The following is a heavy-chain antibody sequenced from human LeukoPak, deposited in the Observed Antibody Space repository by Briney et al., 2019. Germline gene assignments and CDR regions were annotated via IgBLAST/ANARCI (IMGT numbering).Heavy chain of an antibody. CDR1: GFTFSSYA. D-gene: IGHD3-22*01. J-gene: IGHJ4*02. CDR2: ISYDGSKK. Sequence: GRSLRLSCAASGFTFSSYAMHWVRQAPGKGLEWVAVISYDGSKKYYADSVKGRFTISRDNSKNTLYLQMNSLRAEDTAVYYCARRSPRGFTMIVVGPFDYWGQGTLVTVSS. V-gene: IGHV3-30*04. CDR3: ARRSPRGFTMIVVGPFDY.